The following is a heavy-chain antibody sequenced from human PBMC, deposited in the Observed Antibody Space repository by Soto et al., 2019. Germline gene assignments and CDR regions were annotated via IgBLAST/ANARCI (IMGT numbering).Heavy chain of an antibody. V-gene: IGHV5-51*01. CDR2: IYPGDSES. D-gene: IGHD3-3*01. Sequence: PGESLKICKKGSWCSFSTYWIGWVRQMPGKGLEWMGIIYPGDSESKYSPSFQGRITISVDKSISTAYLQWSSLKASDTAMYYCARLEIFAVDLFDFGYWGQGTLVTVSS. CDR3: ARLEIFAVDLFDFGY. CDR1: WCSFSTYW. J-gene: IGHJ4*02.